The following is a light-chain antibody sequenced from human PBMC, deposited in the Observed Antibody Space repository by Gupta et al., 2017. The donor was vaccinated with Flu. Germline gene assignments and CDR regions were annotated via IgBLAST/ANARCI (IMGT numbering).Light chain of an antibody. CDR1: ESLLHSAGYSY. CDR2: LGS. Sequence: DIVMTQSQLTLPVTPGEPDTISCRSSESLLHSAGYSYLDWYLQKPGQSPQLLIYLGSNRASGVPDRFSGSGSGTDFTLKISRVEPEDVGVYYCMQTIQTPRTFGQGTKVEIK. CDR3: MQTIQTPRT. J-gene: IGKJ1*01. V-gene: IGKV2-28*01.